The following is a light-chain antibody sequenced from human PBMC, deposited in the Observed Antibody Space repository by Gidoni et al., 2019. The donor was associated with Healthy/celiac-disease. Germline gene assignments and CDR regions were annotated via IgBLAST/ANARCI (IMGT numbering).Light chain of an antibody. CDR2: SNN. V-gene: IGLV1-44*01. J-gene: IGLJ3*02. CDR1: SSNIGSNT. CDR3: AACDDSLNGWV. Sequence: QSVLTQPPSASGTPGQRVTISCSGSSSNIGSNTVNWYQQLPGTAPKLLIYSNNQRPSGVPDRFSGSKSVTSASLAISGLQSEDEADYYCAACDDSLNGWVFGGGTKLTVL.